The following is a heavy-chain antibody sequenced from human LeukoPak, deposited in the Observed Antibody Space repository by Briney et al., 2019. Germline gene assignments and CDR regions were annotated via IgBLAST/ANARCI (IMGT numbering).Heavy chain of an antibody. J-gene: IGHJ6*03. CDR3: AKVPCSTTTCYSYYMDV. D-gene: IGHD2/OR15-2a*01. Sequence: PGGSLRLSCAASGFRFSNYGMHWVRQAPGKGLEWVAFIRYDGSNKYYGDSLKDRFSISRDNSKNTLYLQMNSLRAEDTAVYYCAKVPCSTTTCYSYYMDVWAKGTTVTVSS. CDR2: IRYDGSNK. CDR1: GFRFSNYG. V-gene: IGHV3-30*02.